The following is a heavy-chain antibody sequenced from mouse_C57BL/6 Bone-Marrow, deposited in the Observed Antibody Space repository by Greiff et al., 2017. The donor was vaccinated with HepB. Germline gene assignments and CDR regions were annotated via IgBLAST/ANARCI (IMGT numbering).Heavy chain of an antibody. D-gene: IGHD2-3*01. CDR1: GFTFSDYG. J-gene: IGHJ4*01. CDR2: ISNLAYSI. CDR3: ARGRLLNAMDY. V-gene: IGHV5-15*01. Sequence: EVKVVESGGGLVQPGGSLKLSCAASGFTFSDYGMAWVRQAPRKGPEWVAFISNLAYSIYYADTVTGRFTISRENAKNTLYLEMSSRRSEDTAMYYCARGRLLNAMDYWGQGTSVTVSS.